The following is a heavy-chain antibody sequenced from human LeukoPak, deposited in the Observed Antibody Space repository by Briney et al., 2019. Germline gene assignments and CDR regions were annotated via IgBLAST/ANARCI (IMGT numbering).Heavy chain of an antibody. CDR1: GYTFTDSY. CDR2: INPNSGDP. D-gene: IGHD2-8*01. J-gene: IGHJ6*03. CDR3: ARSAGHCNNGVCFTDYYIDV. V-gene: IGHV1-2*06. Sequence: ASVKVSCKASGYTFTDSYIHWVRQAPGQGLEWMGRINPNSGDPNYPQNFQGRVTMTRDTSISTAYMEVSSLTSDDTAVYYCARSAGHCNNGVCFTDYYIDVWGTGTTVTVSS.